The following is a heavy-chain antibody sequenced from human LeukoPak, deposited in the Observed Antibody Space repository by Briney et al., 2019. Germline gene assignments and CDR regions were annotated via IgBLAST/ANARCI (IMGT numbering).Heavy chain of an antibody. V-gene: IGHV4-59*08. CDR1: GGSISSYY. Sequence: SETLSLTCTVSGGSISSYYWSWIRQPPGEGLEWIGYIYYSGSTNYNPSLKSRVTISVDTSKNQFSLKLSSVTAADTAVYYCARADFWSGYFPFGMDVWGQGTTVTVSS. J-gene: IGHJ6*02. CDR3: ARADFWSGYFPFGMDV. CDR2: IYYSGST. D-gene: IGHD3-3*01.